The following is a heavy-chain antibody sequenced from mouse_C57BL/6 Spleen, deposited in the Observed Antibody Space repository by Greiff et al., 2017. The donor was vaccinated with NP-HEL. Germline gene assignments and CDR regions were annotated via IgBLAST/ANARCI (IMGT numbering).Heavy chain of an antibody. Sequence: VQLQQSGAELMKPGASVKLSCKATGYTFTDYWIEWVKQRPGHGLEWLGEILPGSGNTNYNYKLKGKATFTADTSSNTAYIQLSILTTEDSAIYYYARRNSNYDYYWGQGTTLTVSS. CDR2: ILPGSGNT. CDR1: GYTFTDYW. CDR3: ARRNSNYDYY. D-gene: IGHD2-5*01. V-gene: IGHV1-9*01. J-gene: IGHJ2*01.